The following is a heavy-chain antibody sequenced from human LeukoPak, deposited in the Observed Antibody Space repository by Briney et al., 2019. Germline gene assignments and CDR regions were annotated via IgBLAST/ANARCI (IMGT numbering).Heavy chain of an antibody. CDR2: AHYSGST. J-gene: IGHJ6*03. V-gene: IGHV4-39*07. D-gene: IGHD1-7*01. CDR3: ARLTGTYYYYYMDV. CDR1: GGSISSSCCS. Sequence: SETLSLTCTVSGGSISSSCCSWGWIRQPPGKGLEWIGSAHYSGSTYYNPSLKSRVTISVDTSKNQFSLKLSSVTAADTAVYYCARLTGTYYYYYMDVWGKGTTVTVSS.